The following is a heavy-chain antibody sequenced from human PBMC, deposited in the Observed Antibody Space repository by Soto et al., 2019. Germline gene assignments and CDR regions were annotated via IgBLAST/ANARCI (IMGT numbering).Heavy chain of an antibody. J-gene: IGHJ4*02. CDR3: ARLEGLAKISYFLDF. Sequence: SETLSLTCSVSDDSINSDKYYWGWIRQPPGKGLEWIGSIYYRGNAYYNPSLQTRVTISLDKSRSQFSLKLNSVTAADSAVYFCARLEGLAKISYFLDFWARGALVPVSS. V-gene: IGHV4-39*01. D-gene: IGHD3-9*01. CDR2: IYYRGNA. CDR1: DDSINSDKYY.